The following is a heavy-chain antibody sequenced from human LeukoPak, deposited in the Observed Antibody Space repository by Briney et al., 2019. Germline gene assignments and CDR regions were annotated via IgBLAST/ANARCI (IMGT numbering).Heavy chain of an antibody. V-gene: IGHV3-48*03. CDR2: ISSSGSDI. CDR1: GFTFSSSE. Sequence: GGSLRLSCAASGFTFSSSEMNWVRQAPGKGLEWILYISSSGSDIYYADFVRGRFTISRDNAKNSLYLQLNSLRAEDTAVYYCARAEDGSITGFDYWGQGTLVTVSS. J-gene: IGHJ4*02. D-gene: IGHD3-10*01. CDR3: ARAEDGSITGFDY.